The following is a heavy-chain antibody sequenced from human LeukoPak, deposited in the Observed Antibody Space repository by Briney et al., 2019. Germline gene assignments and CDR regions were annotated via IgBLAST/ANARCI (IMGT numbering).Heavy chain of an antibody. CDR3: AKSPYYYGSGSNPNWFDP. V-gene: IGHV3-23*01. Sequence: ETLSLTCTVSGGSISSGSYYWSWVRQAPGKGLEWVSAISGSGGSTYYADSVKGRFTISRDNSKNTLYLQMNSLRAADTAVYYCAKSPYYYGSGSNPNWFDPWGQGTLVTVSS. D-gene: IGHD3-10*01. J-gene: IGHJ5*02. CDR1: GGSISSGSYY. CDR2: ISGSGGST.